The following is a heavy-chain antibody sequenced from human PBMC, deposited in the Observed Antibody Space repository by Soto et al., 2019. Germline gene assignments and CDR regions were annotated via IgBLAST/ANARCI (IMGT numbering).Heavy chain of an antibody. CDR3: AREDAARIERWFDA. D-gene: IGHD6-6*01. V-gene: IGHV4-31*11. Sequence: SETLSVTCVDPGGSSISASYSWNWIRQSPGRGLEWIGHIYSSGSTYYNPSLKSRVSISVDTSNNQFSLKLTSVTAADTAVYFCAREDAARIERWFDAWGQGILVTVSS. J-gene: IGHJ5*02. CDR1: GGSSISASYS. CDR2: IYSSGST.